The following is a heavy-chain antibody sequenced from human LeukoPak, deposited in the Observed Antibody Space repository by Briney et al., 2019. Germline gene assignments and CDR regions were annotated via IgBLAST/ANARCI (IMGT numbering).Heavy chain of an antibody. Sequence: GASVKVSCKASGGTFSSYTISWVRQAPGQGLEWMGRIIPILGIANYAQKFQGRVTITVDKSTSTAYMELSSLRSEDTAVYYCARDRDGSSWSRYGMDVWGQGTTVTVSS. J-gene: IGHJ6*02. CDR1: GGTFSSYT. V-gene: IGHV1-69*04. D-gene: IGHD6-13*01. CDR3: ARDRDGSSWSRYGMDV. CDR2: IIPILGIA.